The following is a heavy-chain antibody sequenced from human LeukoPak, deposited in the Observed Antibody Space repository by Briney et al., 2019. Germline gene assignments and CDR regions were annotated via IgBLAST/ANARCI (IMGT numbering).Heavy chain of an antibody. CDR3: ARGRIGTYGDYDFDY. CDR1: GFTFSNHG. J-gene: IGHJ4*02. D-gene: IGHD4-17*01. Sequence: GGSLRLSCAASGFTFSNHGMSWVRQAPGKGLEWVSGINWNGGSTGYADSVKGRFTISRDNAKNSLYLQMNSLRAEDTALYYCARGRIGTYGDYDFDYWGQGTLVTVSS. CDR2: INWNGGST. V-gene: IGHV3-20*04.